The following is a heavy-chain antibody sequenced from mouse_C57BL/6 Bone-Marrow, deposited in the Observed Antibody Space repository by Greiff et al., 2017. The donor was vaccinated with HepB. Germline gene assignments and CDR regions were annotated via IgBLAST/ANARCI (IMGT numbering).Heavy chain of an antibody. Sequence: VQLQQSGTVLARPGASVKMSCKTSGYTFTSYWMHWVKQRPGQGLEWIGAIYPGNSDTSSNQKFKGKAKLTAVTSASTAYMELSSLTNEDSAVSYCTRSRYYYGSKYFDVWGTGTTVTVSS. CDR1: GYTFTSYW. CDR2: IYPGNSDT. J-gene: IGHJ1*03. CDR3: TRSRYYYGSKYFDV. V-gene: IGHV1-5*01. D-gene: IGHD1-1*01.